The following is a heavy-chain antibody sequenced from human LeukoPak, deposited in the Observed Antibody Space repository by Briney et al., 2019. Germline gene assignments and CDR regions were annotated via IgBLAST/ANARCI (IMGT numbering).Heavy chain of an antibody. Sequence: GGSLKLSCAASGFTFSTYGMSWVRQAPGKGLEWVSSISSSSSYIYYADSVKGRFTISRDNAKNSLYLQMNSLRAEDTAVYYCARDLNTMVRGVTPDYWGQGTLVTVSS. V-gene: IGHV3-21*01. CDR3: ARDLNTMVRGVTPDY. CDR2: ISSSSSYI. D-gene: IGHD3-10*01. J-gene: IGHJ4*02. CDR1: GFTFSTYG.